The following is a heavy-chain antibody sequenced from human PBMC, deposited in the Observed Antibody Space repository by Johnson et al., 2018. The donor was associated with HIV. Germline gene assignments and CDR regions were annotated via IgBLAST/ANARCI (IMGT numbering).Heavy chain of an antibody. J-gene: IGHJ3*02. V-gene: IGHV3-7*01. CDR1: GFTFSNFW. CDR2: IKQDGSEK. Sequence: EMQLVESGGGLVQPGGSLRLSCAASGFTFSNFWMSWVRQAPGRGPEWVANIKQDGSEKYYVDSVKGRFTISRDNAKRSLYVEMNNLRPEDTAVYYCARDSGNSFRFEMYAFDIWGQGTMVTVSS. CDR3: ARDSGNSFRFEMYAFDI. D-gene: IGHD4-23*01.